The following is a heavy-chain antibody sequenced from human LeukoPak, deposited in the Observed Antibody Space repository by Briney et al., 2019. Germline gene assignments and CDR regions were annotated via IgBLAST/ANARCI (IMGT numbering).Heavy chain of an antibody. CDR3: ATDISSSSRLEYYYYYMDV. Sequence: PGGSLRLSCAASGFTFSSYTMKWVRQAPGKGLEWVSSISSSSSYIYYADSVKGRFTISRDNAKNSLYLQMNSLRAEDTAVYYCATDISSSSRLEYYYYYMDVWGKGTTVTISS. CDR1: GFTFSSYT. J-gene: IGHJ6*03. CDR2: ISSSSSYI. D-gene: IGHD6-13*01. V-gene: IGHV3-21*01.